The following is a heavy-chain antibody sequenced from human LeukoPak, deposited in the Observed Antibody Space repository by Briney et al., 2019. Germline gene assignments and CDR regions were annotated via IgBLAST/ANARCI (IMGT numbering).Heavy chain of an antibody. D-gene: IGHD2-2*01. CDR3: ARGAAALAEYFQH. V-gene: IGHV3-48*03. CDR1: GFTFSSYE. CDR2: ISSSGSTI. Sequence: GGSLRLSCAASGFTFSSYEMRWVRHAPGEGLEWVSYISSSGSTIYYADSVKGRFTISRDNAKNSLYLQMNSLRAEDTAVYYCARGAAALAEYFQHWGQGTLVTVSS. J-gene: IGHJ1*01.